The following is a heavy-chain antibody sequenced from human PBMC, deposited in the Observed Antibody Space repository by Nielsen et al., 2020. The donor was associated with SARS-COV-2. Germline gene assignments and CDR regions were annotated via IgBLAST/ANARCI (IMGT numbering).Heavy chain of an antibody. D-gene: IGHD1-26*01. Sequence: GESLKISCAASGFTFSDYYMSWIRQAPGKGLEWVSYISSSSSYTNYADSVKGRFTISRDNAKNSLYLQMNSLRAEDTAVYYCARERRPLVGASYYYYMDVWGKGTTVTVSS. CDR2: ISSSSSYT. J-gene: IGHJ6*03. CDR1: GFTFSDYY. CDR3: ARERRPLVGASYYYYMDV. V-gene: IGHV3-11*06.